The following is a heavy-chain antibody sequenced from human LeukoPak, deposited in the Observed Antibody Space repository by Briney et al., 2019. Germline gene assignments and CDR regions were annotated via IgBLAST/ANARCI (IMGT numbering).Heavy chain of an antibody. CDR1: GYTFTGYY. V-gene: IGHV1-2*02. Sequence: GASVKVSCKASGYTFTGYYMHWVRQAPGQGLEWMGWINPNSGGTNYAQKFQGRVTMTRDTSISTAYMELSRLRSDDTAVYYCARESRSGDDFNIDLFGYWGQGTLVTVSS. J-gene: IGHJ4*02. D-gene: IGHD3-10*01. CDR2: INPNSGGT. CDR3: ARESRSGDDFNIDLFGY.